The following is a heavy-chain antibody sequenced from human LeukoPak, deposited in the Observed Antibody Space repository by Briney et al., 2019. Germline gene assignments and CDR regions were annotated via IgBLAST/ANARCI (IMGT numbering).Heavy chain of an antibody. CDR2: INHSGST. CDR1: GGSFSGYY. D-gene: IGHD3-3*01. CDR3: ARDTYYDFWSGYWYYYYGMDV. V-gene: IGHV4-34*01. Sequence: SETLSLTCAVYGGSFSGYYWSWIRQPPGKGLEWIGEINHSGSTNYNPSLKSRVTISVDTSKNQSSLKLSSVTAADTAVYYCARDTYYDFWSGYWYYYYGMDVWGQGTTVTVSS. J-gene: IGHJ6*02.